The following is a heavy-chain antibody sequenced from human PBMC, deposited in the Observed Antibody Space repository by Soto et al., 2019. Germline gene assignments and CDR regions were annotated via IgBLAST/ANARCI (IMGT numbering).Heavy chain of an antibody. CDR2: IDPSDSYT. Sequence: GESLKISCKGSVYSFTSYWISWVRQMPGKGLEWMGRIDPSDSYTNYSPSFQGHVTISADKSISTAYLQWSSLKASDTAMYYCARYGDYVSPYYYYGMDVWGHGTTGTVSS. CDR3: ARYGDYVSPYYYYGMDV. D-gene: IGHD4-17*01. CDR1: VYSFTSYW. J-gene: IGHJ6*02. V-gene: IGHV5-10-1*01.